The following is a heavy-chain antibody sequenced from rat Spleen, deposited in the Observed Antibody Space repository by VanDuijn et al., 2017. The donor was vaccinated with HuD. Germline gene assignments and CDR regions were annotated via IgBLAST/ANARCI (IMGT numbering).Heavy chain of an antibody. J-gene: IGHJ2*01. V-gene: IGHV2S63*01. Sequence: EVQVKESGPGLVQPSQTLSLTCTVSGVSFTDYSVHWVRQPPGKGLEWMGVMWNGGNTAYNSPLKSRLSISRDTSKSQVFLKMNSLQTEDTAMYYCTSDRLKLFDYWGQGVMVTVSS. D-gene: IGHD3-1*01. CDR1: GVSFTDYS. CDR3: TSDRLKLFDY. CDR2: MWNGGNT.